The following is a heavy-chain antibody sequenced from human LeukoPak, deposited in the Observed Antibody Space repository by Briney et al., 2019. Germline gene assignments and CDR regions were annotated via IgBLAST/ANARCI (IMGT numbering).Heavy chain of an antibody. V-gene: IGHV1-2*06. CDR2: INPNSGGT. D-gene: IGHD5-12*01. CDR3: ARFGGYSGYDFDS. CDR1: GYTFTVYY. J-gene: IGHJ4*02. Sequence: GASVKVSCKTSGYTFTVYYIHWVRQAPGQGLEWMGRINPNSGGTNYAQKFQGRVTMTRDTSISTAYMELGRLRSDATAVYYCARFGGYSGYDFDSWGQGTLVTVSS.